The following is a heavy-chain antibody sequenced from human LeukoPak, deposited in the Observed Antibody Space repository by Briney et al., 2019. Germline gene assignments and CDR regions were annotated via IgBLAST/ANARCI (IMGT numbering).Heavy chain of an antibody. D-gene: IGHD3-22*01. CDR1: GGSISSYY. J-gene: IGHJ4*02. V-gene: IGHV4-4*07. CDR3: ARDGYYYDSSGYYSFDY. Sequence: SETLSLTCTVSGGSISSYYWSWIRQPAGKGLEWIGRIYTSGSTNYNPSLKSRVTMSVYTSKNQFSLKLSSVTAADTAVYYCARDGYYYDSSGYYSFDYWGQGTLVTVSS. CDR2: IYTSGST.